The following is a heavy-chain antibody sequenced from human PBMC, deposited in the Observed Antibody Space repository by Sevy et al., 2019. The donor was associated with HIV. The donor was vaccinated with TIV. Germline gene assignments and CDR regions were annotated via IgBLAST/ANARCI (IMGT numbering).Heavy chain of an antibody. CDR1: GSTFSDDY. D-gene: IGHD5-18*01. CDR2: INSAGT. J-gene: IGHJ5*02. CDR3: ATSANLDTSWFDP. V-gene: IGHV1-2*02. Sequence: ASVKVSCKASGSTFSDDYIHWVRRAPGAGLEWLGWINSAGTNFAELFQGRVTMTRDASSSTAYMELSSLRSDDTATYYCATSANLDTSWFDPWGQGTLVTVSS.